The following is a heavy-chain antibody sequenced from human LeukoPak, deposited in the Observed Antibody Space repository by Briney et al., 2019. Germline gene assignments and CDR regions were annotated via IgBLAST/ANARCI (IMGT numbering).Heavy chain of an antibody. CDR1: GFTFSSYA. CDR2: ISGSGGST. Sequence: GGSLRLSCAASGFTFSSYAMSWVRQAPGKGLEWVSAISGSGGSTYYADSVKGRFTISRDTSKNTLYLQTNSLRAEDTAVYYCAKIPAAYSFDYWGQGTLVTVSS. J-gene: IGHJ4*02. D-gene: IGHD2-2*01. CDR3: AKIPAAYSFDY. V-gene: IGHV3-23*01.